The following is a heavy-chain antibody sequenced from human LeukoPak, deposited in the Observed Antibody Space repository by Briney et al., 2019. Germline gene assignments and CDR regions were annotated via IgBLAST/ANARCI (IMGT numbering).Heavy chain of an antibody. J-gene: IGHJ4*02. Sequence: GGSLRLSCSASGFTFSSYAMHWVCQAPGKGPEYVSAISSNGGSTYYADSVKGRFTISRDNSKNTLYLQMSSLRAEDTAVYYCVKGTGYSYGYGLGYWGQGTLVTVSS. D-gene: IGHD5-18*01. CDR2: ISSNGGST. V-gene: IGHV3-64D*09. CDR3: VKGTGYSYGYGLGY. CDR1: GFTFSSYA.